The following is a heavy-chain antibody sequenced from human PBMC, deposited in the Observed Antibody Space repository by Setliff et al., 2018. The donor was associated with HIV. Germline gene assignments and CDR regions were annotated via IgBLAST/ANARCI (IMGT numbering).Heavy chain of an antibody. CDR1: GYTFSSYE. CDR2: ISTSNGYT. Sequence: ASVKVSCKASGYTFSSYEISWVRQAPGQGLEWMGRISTSNGYTNYAQKLQGRVTVTTDTSTSTAYMELRGLRSDDTAVYYCARAIYSGYYYREFDYWGQGTLVTVSS. D-gene: IGHD5-12*01. J-gene: IGHJ4*02. CDR3: ARAIYSGYYYREFDY. V-gene: IGHV1-18*01.